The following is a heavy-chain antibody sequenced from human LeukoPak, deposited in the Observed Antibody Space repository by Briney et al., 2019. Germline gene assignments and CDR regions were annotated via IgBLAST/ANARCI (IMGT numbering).Heavy chain of an antibody. CDR3: ARLPTVTTMGY. CDR2: ISGSGGST. J-gene: IGHJ4*02. D-gene: IGHD4-17*01. CDR1: GFTFSNYA. Sequence: PGGSLRLSCAASGFTFSNYAMSWARQAPGKGLEWVSAISGSGGSTYYADSVKGRFTISRDNAKNSLYLQMNSLRAEDTAVYYCARLPTVTTMGYWGQGTLVTVSS. V-gene: IGHV3-23*01.